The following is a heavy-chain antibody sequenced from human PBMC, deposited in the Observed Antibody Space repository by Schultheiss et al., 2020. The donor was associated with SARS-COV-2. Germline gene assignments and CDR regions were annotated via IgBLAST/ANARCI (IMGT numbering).Heavy chain of an antibody. J-gene: IGHJ6*02. CDR1: GYTFTSYA. CDR2: INAGNGNT. Sequence: ASVKVSCKASGYTFTSYAMHWVRQAPGQRLEWMGWINAGNGNTKYSQKFQGRVTMTTDTSTSTAYMELRSLRSDDTAVYYCARQNRKARGLSVDVWGQGTTVTVSS. V-gene: IGHV1-3*01. D-gene: IGHD2/OR15-2a*01. CDR3: ARQNRKARGLSVDV.